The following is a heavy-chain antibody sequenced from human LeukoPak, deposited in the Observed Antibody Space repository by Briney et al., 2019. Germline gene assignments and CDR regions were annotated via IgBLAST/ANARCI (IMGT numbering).Heavy chain of an antibody. D-gene: IGHD5-18*01. CDR2: ISWNSGTV. CDR3: ARNGYTVDY. Sequence: PGGSLRLSCAASGFNFNDYAMHWVRQAPGKGLEWVSGISWNSGTVAYADSVKGRFTISRDNAKNSLYLQMNSLRAEDTAVYYCARNGYTVDYWGQGTLVTVSS. J-gene: IGHJ4*02. V-gene: IGHV3-9*01. CDR1: GFNFNDYA.